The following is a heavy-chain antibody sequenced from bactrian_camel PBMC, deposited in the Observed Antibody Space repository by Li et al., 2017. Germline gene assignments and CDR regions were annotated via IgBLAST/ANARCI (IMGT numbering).Heavy chain of an antibody. CDR3: RAVVHGRWTCGGTY. D-gene: IGHD5*01. CDR2: IANDGTT. Sequence: VQLVESGGRLVQPGGSLRLSCAASQFTFSSYDMAWVRQAPGKGREGVATIANDGTTDYADSVMGRFRISKDNAANTLYLQMNSLRPEDTATYYCRAVVHGRWTCGGTYWGQGTQVTVS. J-gene: IGHJ4*01. V-gene: IGHV3S10*01. CDR1: QFTFSSYD.